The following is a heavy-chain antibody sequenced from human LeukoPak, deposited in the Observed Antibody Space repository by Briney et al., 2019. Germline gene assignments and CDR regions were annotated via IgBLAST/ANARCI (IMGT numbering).Heavy chain of an antibody. D-gene: IGHD3-10*01. J-gene: IGHJ3*02. CDR3: ARSYYYGSGSYYYDAFDI. CDR1: GGTFSSYA. Sequence: SVKASCKASGGTFSSYAISWVRQAPGQGLEWMGGIIPIFGTANYAQKFQGRVTITADESTSTAYMELSSLRSEDTAVYYCARSYYYGSGSYYYDAFDIWGQGTMVTVSS. CDR2: IIPIFGTA. V-gene: IGHV1-69*13.